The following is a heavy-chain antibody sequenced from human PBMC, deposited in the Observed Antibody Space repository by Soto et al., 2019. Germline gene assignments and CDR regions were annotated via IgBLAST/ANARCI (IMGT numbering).Heavy chain of an antibody. CDR3: ARVRSYRWLDP. Sequence: GESLSLSCTASGFTVSSNYMSWVRQAPGKGLEWVSDIYSGGSTYYADSVKGRFTTSRHNSKNTLYLQMNSLRAEDTAVYYCARVRSYRWLDPWGQGTQVTVSS. D-gene: IGHD3-16*02. CDR2: IYSGGST. V-gene: IGHV3-53*04. CDR1: GFTVSSNY. J-gene: IGHJ5*02.